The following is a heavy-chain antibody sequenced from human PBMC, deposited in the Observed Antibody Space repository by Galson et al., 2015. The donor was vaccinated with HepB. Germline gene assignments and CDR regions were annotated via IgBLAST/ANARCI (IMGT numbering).Heavy chain of an antibody. V-gene: IGHV3-30-3*01. J-gene: IGHJ4*02. CDR3: ARYYYDSSGYDLGGRGAFDY. Sequence: LRLSCAASGFTFSSYATHWVRQAPGKGLEWVAVISYDGSNKYYADSVKGRFTISRDNSKNTLYLQMNSLRAEDTAVYYCARYYYDSSGYDLGGRGAFDYWGQGTLVTVSS. CDR1: GFTFSSYA. CDR2: ISYDGSNK. D-gene: IGHD3-22*01.